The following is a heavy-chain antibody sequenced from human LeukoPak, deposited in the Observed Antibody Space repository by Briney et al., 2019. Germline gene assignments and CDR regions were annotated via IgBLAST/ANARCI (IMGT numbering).Heavy chain of an antibody. CDR2: ISSNGGST. Sequence: GGSLRLSCAASGFTFSSYAMHWVRQAPGKGLEYVSAISSNGGSTYYANSVKGRFTISRDNSKNTLYLQMGSLRAEDMAVYYCARRVVVTANLDYWGQGTLVTVSS. CDR1: GFTFSSYA. D-gene: IGHD2-21*02. J-gene: IGHJ4*02. CDR3: ARRVVVTANLDY. V-gene: IGHV3-64*01.